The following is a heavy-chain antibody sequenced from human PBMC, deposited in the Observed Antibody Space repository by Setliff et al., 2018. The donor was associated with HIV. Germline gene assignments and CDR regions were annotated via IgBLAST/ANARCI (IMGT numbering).Heavy chain of an antibody. CDR2: TYNSENI. D-gene: IGHD2-15*01. Sequence: PSETLSLTCSMSNGSINDYYWSWIRQSPGKGLEWIGSTYNSENINYNPSLKSRVTVSVDTSKNQFSLRLTSVTAADTAVYFCARHFYTTSWYSGTYWYFDLWGRGTLVNRLL. CDR3: ARHFYTTSWYSGTYWYFDL. J-gene: IGHJ2*01. CDR1: NGSINDYY. V-gene: IGHV4-59*12.